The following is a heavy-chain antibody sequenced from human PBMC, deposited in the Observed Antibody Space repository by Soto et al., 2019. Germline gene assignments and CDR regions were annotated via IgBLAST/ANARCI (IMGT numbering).Heavy chain of an antibody. D-gene: IGHD1-26*01. V-gene: IGHV3-23*01. CDR3: AKGAPLTLLHYYYYYMDV. CDR1: GFTFSSYA. Sequence: VPLLESGGGLVQPGGSLRLSCAASGFTFSSYAMSWVRQAPGKGLEWVSAISGSGGSTYYADSVKGRFTISRDNSKNTLYLQMNSLRAEDTAVYYCAKGAPLTLLHYYYYYMDVWGKGTTVTVSS. CDR2: ISGSGGST. J-gene: IGHJ6*03.